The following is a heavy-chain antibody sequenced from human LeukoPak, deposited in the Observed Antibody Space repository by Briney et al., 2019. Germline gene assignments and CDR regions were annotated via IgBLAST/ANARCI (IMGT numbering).Heavy chain of an antibody. CDR1: GFTFSSYA. D-gene: IGHD3-22*01. V-gene: IGHV3-23*01. CDR3: AKIDSSGYYYVSFFDY. Sequence: PGGSLRLSCAASGFTFSSYAMSWVRQAPGKGLEWVSAISGSGGSTYYADSVKGRFTISRDNSKNTLYLQMNSLRAEDTAVYYCAKIDSSGYYYVSFFDYWGQGTLVTVSS. J-gene: IGHJ4*02. CDR2: ISGSGGST.